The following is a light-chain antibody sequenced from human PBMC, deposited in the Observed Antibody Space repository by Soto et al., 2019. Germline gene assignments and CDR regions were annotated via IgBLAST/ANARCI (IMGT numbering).Light chain of an antibody. CDR3: AAWDDSLNAWV. J-gene: IGLJ3*02. CDR1: SSNIGSNT. Sequence: QSVLTQPPSVSGTPGQRVTISCSGSSSNIGSNTVTWYQQVPGPAPKLLIYNNSQRPSGVPDRLSGSKSGTSASLAISGLQSEDEADYYCAAWDDSLNAWVFGGGTKLTVL. V-gene: IGLV1-44*01. CDR2: NNS.